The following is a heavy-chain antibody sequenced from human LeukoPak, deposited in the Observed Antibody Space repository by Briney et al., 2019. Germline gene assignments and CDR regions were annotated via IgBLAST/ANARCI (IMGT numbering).Heavy chain of an antibody. D-gene: IGHD5/OR15-5a*01. J-gene: IGHJ4*02. CDR3: ARANPLYETYYFGY. Sequence: SETLSLTCAVSGYSISRDYYWGWSRPPPGKGLEWIGYIYYSGSINYNRSLKSRVTISIDTPKNQFSLQLTSVTAADTAVYYCARANPLYETYYFGYWGQGTLVTVSS. CDR1: GYSISRDYY. V-gene: IGHV4-59*01. CDR2: IYYSGSI.